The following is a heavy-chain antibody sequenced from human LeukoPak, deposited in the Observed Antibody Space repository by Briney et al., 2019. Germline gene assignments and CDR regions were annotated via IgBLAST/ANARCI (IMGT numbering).Heavy chain of an antibody. CDR1: GVTFSSYA. V-gene: IGHV1-69*01. D-gene: IGHD4-23*01. Sequence: SVKVSCKASGVTFSSYAISWVRQAPGQGLEWMGGIIPIFGTANSAQKFQGRVTITADESTSTAYMALSSLRFADTAVYYCARGIRWSDAFDIWGQGKMVTVSS. CDR2: IIPIFGTA. CDR3: ARGIRWSDAFDI. J-gene: IGHJ3*02.